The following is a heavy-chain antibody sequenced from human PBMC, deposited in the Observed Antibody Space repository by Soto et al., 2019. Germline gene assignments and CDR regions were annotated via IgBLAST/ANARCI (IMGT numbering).Heavy chain of an antibody. J-gene: IGHJ4*02. CDR2: ISAYNGNT. Sequence: ASVKVSCKASGYIFVNYGIAWVRQAPGQGLEWMGWISAYNGNTNYAQKLQGRVTMTTDTSTSTAYMELRSLRSDDTAVYYCARWGLAARDFDYWGQGTLVTVSS. CDR3: ARWGLAARDFDY. CDR1: GYIFVNYG. V-gene: IGHV1-18*01. D-gene: IGHD6-6*01.